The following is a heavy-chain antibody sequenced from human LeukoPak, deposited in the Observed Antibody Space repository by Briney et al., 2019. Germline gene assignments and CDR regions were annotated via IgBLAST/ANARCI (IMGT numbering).Heavy chain of an antibody. V-gene: IGHV1-8*01. Sequence: ASVKVSCKSSGYTFTTYDINWVRQATGQGLEWLGWMNPNSGNTGYAQKFQGRVTMTSDTSIDTAYMELSSLRSEDTAVYYCATELRWKEYWGQGTLVTVSS. J-gene: IGHJ4*02. D-gene: IGHD4-23*01. CDR3: ATELRWKEY. CDR2: MNPNSGNT. CDR1: GYTFTTYD.